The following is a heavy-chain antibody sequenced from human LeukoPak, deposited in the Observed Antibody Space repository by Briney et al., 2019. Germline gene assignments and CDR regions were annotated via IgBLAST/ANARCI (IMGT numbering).Heavy chain of an antibody. D-gene: IGHD3-10*01. J-gene: IGHJ5*02. CDR2: IWYDGSNK. V-gene: IGHV3-33*01. CDR1: GFTFSSYG. Sequence: PGGSLRLSCAASGFTFSSYGMHWVRQAPGKGLEWVAVIWYDGSNKYYADSAKGRFTISRDNSKNTLYLQMNSLRVEDTAVYYCARLEVRGVIGPWGQGTLVTVSS. CDR3: ARLEVRGVIGP.